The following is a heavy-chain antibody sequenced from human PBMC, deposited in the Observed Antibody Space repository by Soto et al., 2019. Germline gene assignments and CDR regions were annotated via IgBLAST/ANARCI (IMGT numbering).Heavy chain of an antibody. CDR1: GESFSDFA. CDR2: IIPMSETP. J-gene: IGHJ6*02. D-gene: IGHD3-10*01. CDR3: AITPGGSHHALYLMDV. V-gene: IGHV1-69*19. Sequence: QVQLVQSGAEVRKPGSSVKVSCKSSGESFSDFAISWVRQAPGKGLEWMGGIIPMSETPNYAQRFQDRVLITADVSTKTAYMDLTNLRYEDTAVYYCAITPGGSHHALYLMDVWGQGTTVIVSS.